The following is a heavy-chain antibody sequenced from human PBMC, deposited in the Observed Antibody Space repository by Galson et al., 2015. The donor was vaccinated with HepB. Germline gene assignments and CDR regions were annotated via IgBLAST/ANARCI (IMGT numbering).Heavy chain of an antibody. D-gene: IGHD6-25*01. Sequence: SLRLYCAASGFTFSHYAMIWVRQAQGKGLEWVAVTSFDGSSKFYEDSVKGRFTDSRDNSKNVVFLQMDSLRGEDTAGYYCVRGSGLAATGNWFEFWGRGTLVTVSS. CDR1: GFTFSHYA. V-gene: IGHV3-30-3*01. CDR3: VRGSGLAATGNWFEF. CDR2: TSFDGSSK. J-gene: IGHJ5*01.